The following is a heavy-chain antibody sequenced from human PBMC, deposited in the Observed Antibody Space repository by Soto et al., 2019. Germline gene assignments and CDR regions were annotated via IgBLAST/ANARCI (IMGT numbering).Heavy chain of an antibody. Sequence: VRSLTLCCAASGFTLRSYAMTWVRQAPWKGLEWVSAISGSVVRTYYADSVKGRFTISRDNTKHTLYLQMNRLSAQDTAVYYCAKPRLLAYCRGASCVPFDCWRQGPLVIVSS. J-gene: IGHJ4*02. D-gene: IGHD2-15*01. CDR3: AKPRLLAYCRGASCVPFDC. CDR1: GFTLRSYA. V-gene: IGHV3-23*01. CDR2: ISGSVVRT.